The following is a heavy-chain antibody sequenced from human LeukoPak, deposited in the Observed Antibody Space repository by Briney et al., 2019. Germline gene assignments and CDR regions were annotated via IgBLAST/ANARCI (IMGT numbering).Heavy chain of an antibody. CDR3: ARDSHAAPKAMDV. V-gene: IGHV3-48*01. J-gene: IGHJ6*03. Sequence: GGSLRLSCAASGFTFSSYSMNWVRQAPGMGLEWVSYISGSSGTIYYADSVKGRFTISRDNVKNSLYLQMNSLRAEDTAVYYCARDSHAAPKAMDVWGKGTTVTVSS. CDR1: GFTFSSYS. D-gene: IGHD6-25*01. CDR2: ISGSSGTI.